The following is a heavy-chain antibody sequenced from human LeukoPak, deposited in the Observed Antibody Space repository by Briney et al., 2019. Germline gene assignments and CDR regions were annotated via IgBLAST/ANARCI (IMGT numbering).Heavy chain of an antibody. V-gene: IGHV4-34*01. D-gene: IGHD6-13*01. J-gene: IGHJ4*02. CDR1: GGSFSGYY. CDR2: INDSEST. Sequence: KASETLSLTCAVYGGSFSGYYWSWIRQFPGKGLEWIGEINDSESTNYNPSLKSRVTMSEDTSKNQFSLKLSSVTAADTAIYYCARETAAAGSFIAINDFWSQGTLVTVSS. CDR3: ARETAAAGSFIAINDF.